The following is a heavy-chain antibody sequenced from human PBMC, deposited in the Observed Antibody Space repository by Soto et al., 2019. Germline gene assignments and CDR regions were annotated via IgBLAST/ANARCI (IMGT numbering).Heavy chain of an antibody. CDR2: ISYDGSNK. D-gene: IGHD3-10*01. J-gene: IGHJ4*02. V-gene: IGHV3-30*18. CDR3: AKSRPKVFTFDY. Sequence: GGSLRLSCAASGFTFSSYGMHWVRQAPGKGLEWVAVISYDGSNKYYADSVKGRFTISRDNSKNTLYLQMNSLRAEDTAVYYCAKSRPKVFTFDYWGQGTLVTVSS. CDR1: GFTFSSYG.